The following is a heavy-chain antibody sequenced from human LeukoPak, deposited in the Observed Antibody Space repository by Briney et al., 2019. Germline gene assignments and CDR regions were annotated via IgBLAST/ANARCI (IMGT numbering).Heavy chain of an antibody. Sequence: GGSLRLSCAASGFTFSSYEMNWVRQAPGKGLEWVSYISSRGSTIYYADSVKGRFTISRDNAKTSLYLQMNSLRAEDTAVYYCARDNIVVVPAAMIAFDIWGQGTMVTVSS. V-gene: IGHV3-48*03. CDR3: ARDNIVVVPAAMIAFDI. J-gene: IGHJ3*02. CDR2: ISSRGSTI. D-gene: IGHD2-2*01. CDR1: GFTFSSYE.